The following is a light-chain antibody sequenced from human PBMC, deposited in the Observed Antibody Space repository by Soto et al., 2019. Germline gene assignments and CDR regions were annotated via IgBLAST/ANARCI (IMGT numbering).Light chain of an antibody. CDR1: SSDVGGYNY. CDR3: CSYAGSYTGV. Sequence: QSALTQPRSVSGSPGQSVTISCTGTSSDVGGYNYVSWYQLHPATAPKLMIYDVSKRPSGVPDRFSGSKSGNTASLTISGLQAEDEADYYCCSYAGSYTGVFGGGTKLTVL. V-gene: IGLV2-11*01. CDR2: DVS. J-gene: IGLJ3*02.